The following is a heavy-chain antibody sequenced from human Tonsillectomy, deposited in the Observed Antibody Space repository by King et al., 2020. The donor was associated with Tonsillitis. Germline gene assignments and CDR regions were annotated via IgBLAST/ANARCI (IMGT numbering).Heavy chain of an antibody. J-gene: IGHJ3*02. CDR3: ARTHDYGDPFDI. CDR1: GGSISSSNYY. D-gene: IGHD4-17*01. V-gene: IGHV4-39*07. Sequence: QLQESGPGLVKPSETLSLTCTVSGGSISSSNYYWGWIRQPPGKGLEWIGSIYYSGSTYYNSSLKSRVTISVDTSKNQFSLKLSSVTAADTAVYYCARTHDYGDPFDIRGQGTMVTVSS. CDR2: IYYSGST.